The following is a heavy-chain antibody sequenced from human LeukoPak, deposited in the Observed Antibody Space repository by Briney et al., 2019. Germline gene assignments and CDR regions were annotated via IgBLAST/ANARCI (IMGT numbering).Heavy chain of an antibody. CDR2: FGTPDST. J-gene: IGHJ3*01. D-gene: IGHD3-3*02. V-gene: IGHV3-23*01. CDR3: PKDRENGNGIWDAFDV. CDR1: GFTFNVYA. Sequence: GGSLRLSCAASGFTFNVYAMYGARRAPGRGREGVSRFGTPDSTHYANSVKGRFTISRDDFQNTAFLQMNILIAEDSATYYYPKDRENGNGIWDAFDVWGQGTVVTVSS.